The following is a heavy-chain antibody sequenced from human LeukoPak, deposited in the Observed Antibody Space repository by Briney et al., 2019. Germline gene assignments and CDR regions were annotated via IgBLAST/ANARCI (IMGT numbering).Heavy chain of an antibody. CDR3: ARGSTPERGSRRYYYDSSGYPFDY. V-gene: IGHV1-69*13. D-gene: IGHD3-22*01. Sequence: SVKVSCKASGGTFSSYAISWVRQAPGQGLEWIGGIIPIFGTANYTQKFQGRVTITADESTSTAYMELSSLRSEDTAVYYCARGSTPERGSRRYYYDSSGYPFDYWGQGTLVAVSS. CDR2: IIPIFGTA. J-gene: IGHJ4*02. CDR1: GGTFSSYA.